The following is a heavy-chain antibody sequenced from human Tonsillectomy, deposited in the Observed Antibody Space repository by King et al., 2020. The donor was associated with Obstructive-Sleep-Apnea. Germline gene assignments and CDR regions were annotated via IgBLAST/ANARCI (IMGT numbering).Heavy chain of an antibody. D-gene: IGHD3-10*01. Sequence: VQLVESGGGLVQPGGSLRLSCAASGFTFSSYWMHWVRQARGKGLVWVSRINSDGSSTSYADSVKGRFTISRDNAKNMLYLQMNSLRAEETSVYYCARDVTGMVRGIYGAYYYCMDVWGQGTTVTVSS. CDR2: INSDGSST. CDR1: GFTFSSYW. V-gene: IGHV3-74*01. J-gene: IGHJ6*02. CDR3: ARDVTGMVRGIYGAYYYCMDV.